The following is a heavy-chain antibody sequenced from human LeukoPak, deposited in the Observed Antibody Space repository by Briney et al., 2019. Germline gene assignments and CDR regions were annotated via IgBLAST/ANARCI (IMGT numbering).Heavy chain of an antibody. Sequence: GGSLRLSCAASGFTFSSYAMSWVRQAPGKGLEWVSAISGSGGSTYYADSVEGRFTISRDNSKNTLYLQMNSLRAEDTAVYYCAKAKFVGIAAAGKVNWFDPWGQGTLVTVSS. D-gene: IGHD6-13*01. CDR1: GFTFSSYA. CDR2: ISGSGGST. V-gene: IGHV3-23*01. J-gene: IGHJ5*02. CDR3: AKAKFVGIAAAGKVNWFDP.